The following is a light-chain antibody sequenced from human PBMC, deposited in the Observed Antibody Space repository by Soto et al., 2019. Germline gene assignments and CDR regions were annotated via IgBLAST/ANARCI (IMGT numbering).Light chain of an antibody. Sequence: QPVLTQPPSASGTPGQRVTISCSGSSSNIGSDYVFWYQQFPGTAPKLLIYRNNQRPSGVPDRFSGSKSGTSASLAISGLRSEDEADYYCAAWDGSLRGVLFGGGTKLTVL. CDR2: RNN. CDR1: SSNIGSDY. CDR3: AAWDGSLRGVL. J-gene: IGLJ2*01. V-gene: IGLV1-47*01.